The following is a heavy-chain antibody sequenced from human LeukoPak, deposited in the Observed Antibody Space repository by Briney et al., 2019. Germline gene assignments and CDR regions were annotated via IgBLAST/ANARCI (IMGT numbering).Heavy chain of an antibody. J-gene: IGHJ4*02. CDR3: AKDGGTHFDH. V-gene: IGHV3-23*01. Sequence: GGSLRLSCAASGFTFSSYGMSWVRQAPGKGLEWGSAISGSGGSTYYADSVKGRFTISRDNAKNSLYLQMNSLRAEDTAVYYCAKDGGTHFDHWGQGTMVTVSS. CDR1: GFTFSSYG. D-gene: IGHD1-26*01. CDR2: ISGSGGST.